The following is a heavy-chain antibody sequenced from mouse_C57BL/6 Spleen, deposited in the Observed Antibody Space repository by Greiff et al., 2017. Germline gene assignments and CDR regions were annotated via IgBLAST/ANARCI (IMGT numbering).Heavy chain of an antibody. V-gene: IGHV5-4*03. D-gene: IGHD1-1*01. CDR3: ARRGFLNYYGSYYCDY. Sequence: EVHLVESGGGLVKPGGSLKLSCAASGFTFSSYAMSWVRQTPEKRLEWVATISDGGSYTYYPDNVQGRFTISRDNAKNNLYLQMSHLKSEDTAMYYCARRGFLNYYGSYYCDYWGQGTTLTVSS. CDR1: GFTFSSYA. CDR2: ISDGGSYT. J-gene: IGHJ2*01.